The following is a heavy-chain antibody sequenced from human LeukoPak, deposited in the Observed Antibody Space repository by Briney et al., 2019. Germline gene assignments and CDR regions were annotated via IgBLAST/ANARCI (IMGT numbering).Heavy chain of an antibody. Sequence: SVKVSCKASGGTFSSYAISWVRQAPGQGLEWMGGIIPIFGTANYAQKFQGRVTITTDESTSTAYMELSSLRSEDTAVYYCARTPVGDSYDYVWGSFDYWGRGTLVTVSS. D-gene: IGHD3-16*01. CDR3: ARTPVGDSYDYVWGSFDY. CDR1: GGTFSSYA. CDR2: IIPIFGTA. V-gene: IGHV1-69*05. J-gene: IGHJ4*02.